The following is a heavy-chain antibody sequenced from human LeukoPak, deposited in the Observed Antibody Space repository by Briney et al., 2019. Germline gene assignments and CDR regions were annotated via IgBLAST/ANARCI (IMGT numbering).Heavy chain of an antibody. Sequence: PGGSLRLSCAASGFTFSSYSMNWVRQAPGKGLEWVAFIRYDGSNKYYADSVKGRFTISRDNSKNTLYLQMNSLRAEDTAVYYCAKDTRIAARSSLDYWGQGTLVTVSS. D-gene: IGHD6-6*01. CDR2: IRYDGSNK. CDR1: GFTFSSYS. CDR3: AKDTRIAARSSLDY. V-gene: IGHV3-30*02. J-gene: IGHJ4*02.